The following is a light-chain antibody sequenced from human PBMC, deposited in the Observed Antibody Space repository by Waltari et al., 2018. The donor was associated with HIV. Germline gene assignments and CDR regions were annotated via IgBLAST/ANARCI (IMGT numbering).Light chain of an antibody. CDR2: AAS. CDR3: QQSYSAPPYT. Sequence: DIQMTQSPSSLSASVGDRVTITCRASQSINNYLNWYQQKPGKVPKLLIYAASSLQSGVPSRFSGSGSGTDFTLTISSLQPEDFATYYCQQSYSAPPYTFGQGTKLEIK. CDR1: QSINNY. V-gene: IGKV1-39*01. J-gene: IGKJ2*01.